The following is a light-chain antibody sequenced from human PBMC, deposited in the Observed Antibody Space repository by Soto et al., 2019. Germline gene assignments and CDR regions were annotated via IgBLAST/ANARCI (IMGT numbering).Light chain of an antibody. CDR3: ASYGGNNNLL. J-gene: IGLJ2*01. CDR2: EVN. CDR1: SSDIGGYNY. V-gene: IGLV2-8*01. Sequence: QSVLTQPPSASGSPGQSVTISCTGTSSDIGGYNYVSWYQQHPDKAPKLMMFEVNRRPSGVPDRFSGSKFGNTASLTVSGLQAEDEADYYCASYGGNNNLLFGGGTKLTVL.